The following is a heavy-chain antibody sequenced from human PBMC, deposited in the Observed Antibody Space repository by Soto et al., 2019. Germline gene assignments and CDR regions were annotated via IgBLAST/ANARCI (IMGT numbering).Heavy chain of an antibody. J-gene: IGHJ4*02. D-gene: IGHD2-8*02. CDR1: CGSFRGYY. CDR3: ARDKITGLFDY. CDR2: INHSGST. V-gene: IGHV4-34*01. Sequence: PSETLSLTCAVFCGSFRGYYWTWIRQPPGTGLEWIGEINHSGSTNYNPSLKSRVTISVDTSKNQFSLKLTSVTAADTAVYYCARDKITGLFDYWGQGTLVTVSS.